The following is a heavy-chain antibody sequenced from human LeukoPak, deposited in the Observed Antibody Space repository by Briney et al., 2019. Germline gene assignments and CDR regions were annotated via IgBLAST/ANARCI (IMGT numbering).Heavy chain of an antibody. V-gene: IGHV1-18*01. CDR1: GYTFTSYG. J-gene: IGHJ3*02. CDR3: ASLVGAIRPVAFDI. D-gene: IGHD1-26*01. Sequence: ASVKVSCEASGYTFTSYGISWVRQAPGQGLEWMGWISAYNGNTNYAQKLQGRVTMTTDTSTSTAYMELRSLRSDDTAVYYCASLVGAIRPVAFDIWGQGTMVTVSS. CDR2: ISAYNGNT.